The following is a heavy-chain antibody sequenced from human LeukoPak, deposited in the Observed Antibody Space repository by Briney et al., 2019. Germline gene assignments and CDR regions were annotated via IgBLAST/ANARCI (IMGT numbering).Heavy chain of an antibody. CDR1: GFTFSSYA. CDR3: AKEPDNGYYYDSSGYDC. D-gene: IGHD3-22*01. J-gene: IGHJ4*02. V-gene: IGHV3-23*01. CDR2: ISGSGGST. Sequence: GGSLRLSCAASGFTFSSYAMSWVRQAPGKGLEWVSAISGSGGSTYYADSVKGRFTISRDNSKNTLYLQMNSLRAEDTAVYYCAKEPDNGYYYDSSGYDCWGQGSLVTVSS.